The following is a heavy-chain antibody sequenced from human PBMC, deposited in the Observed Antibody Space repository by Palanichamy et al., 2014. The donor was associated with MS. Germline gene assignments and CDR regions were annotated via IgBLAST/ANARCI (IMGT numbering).Heavy chain of an antibody. J-gene: IGHJ4*02. V-gene: IGHV3-66*02. CDR2: IYSGGST. CDR3: ARVVAARLFGQDY. CDR1: GFTVSSNY. D-gene: IGHD6-6*01. Sequence: EVQLVEVWGRAWSSLGGPVRLSCAASGFTVSSNYMSWVRQAPGKGLEWVSVIYSGGSTYYADSVKGRFTISRDNSKNTLYLQMNSLRAEDTAVYYCARVVAARLFGQDYWGQGTLVTVSS.